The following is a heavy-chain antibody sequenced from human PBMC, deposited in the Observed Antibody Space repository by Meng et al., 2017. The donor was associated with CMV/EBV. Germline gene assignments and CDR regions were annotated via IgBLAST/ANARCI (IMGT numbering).Heavy chain of an antibody. CDR1: GYTFTGYY. J-gene: IGHJ4*02. CDR3: ARDLKRWRITIFPY. D-gene: IGHD3-3*01. Sequence: ASVKVSCKASGYTFTGYYMHWVRQAPGQGLEWMGWINPNSGGTNYAQKFQGRVTMTRDTSISTAYMELSRPRSDDTAVYYCARDLKRWRITIFPYWGQGTLVTVSS. V-gene: IGHV1-2*02. CDR2: INPNSGGT.